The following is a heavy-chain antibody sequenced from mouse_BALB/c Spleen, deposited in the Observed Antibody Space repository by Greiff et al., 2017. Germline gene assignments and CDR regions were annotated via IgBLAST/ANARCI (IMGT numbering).Heavy chain of an antibody. CDR2: IYPGDGDT. CDR1: GYAFSSYW. V-gene: IGHV1-80*01. Sequence: QVQLQQSGAELVRPGSSVKISCKASGYAFSSYWMNWVKQRPGQGLEWIGQIYPGDGDTNYNGKFKGKATLTADKSSSTAYMQLSSLTSEDSAVYFCARDRYVGAWFAYWGQGTLVTVSA. CDR3: ARDRYVGAWFAY. J-gene: IGHJ3*01. D-gene: IGHD2-14*01.